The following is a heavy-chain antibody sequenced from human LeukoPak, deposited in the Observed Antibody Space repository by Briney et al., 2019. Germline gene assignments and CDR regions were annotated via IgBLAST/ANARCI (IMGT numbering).Heavy chain of an antibody. CDR3: AHRGQLLLFYF. CDR2: NYWDDDK. J-gene: IGHJ4*02. Sequence: SGPTLVNPTQTLTLTCTFSGFSLSTRGVGVGWIRQPPGKALEWLALNYWDDDKRYSPSLTSRLTITKDTPKNQVVLTTTNMDPVDTATYYCAHRGQLLLFYFWGQGTLVTVSS. D-gene: IGHD2-2*01. CDR1: GFSLSTRGVG. V-gene: IGHV2-5*02.